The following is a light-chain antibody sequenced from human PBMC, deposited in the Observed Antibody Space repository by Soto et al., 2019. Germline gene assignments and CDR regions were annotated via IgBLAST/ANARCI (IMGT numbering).Light chain of an antibody. CDR3: QKYYTTPWP. CDR2: WAS. V-gene: IGKV4-1*01. J-gene: IGKJ1*01. Sequence: DIVMTQSPDSLAVSLGERATINCKSSQSVLYSSNNKNYLAWHQQKPGQPPKLLIYWASTRESGVPDRFSGSGSGTDFTLTISSLQAEDVAVYYCQKYYTTPWPFGHGTKVEIK. CDR1: QSVLYSSNNKNY.